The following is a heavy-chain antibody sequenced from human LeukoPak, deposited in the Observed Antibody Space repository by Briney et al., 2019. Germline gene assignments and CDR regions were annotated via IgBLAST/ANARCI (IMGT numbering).Heavy chain of an antibody. CDR3: AREGLVVVPAAPGSYYGMDV. CDR1: GYTFTSYG. V-gene: IGHV1-18*04. CDR2: ISAYNGNT. Sequence: ASVKVSCKASGYTFTSYGISWVRQAPGQGLEWMGWISAYNGNTNYAQKLQGRVTMTTDTSTSTAYMELRSLRSEDTAVYYCAREGLVVVPAAPGSYYGMDVWGKGTTVTVSS. D-gene: IGHD2-2*01. J-gene: IGHJ6*04.